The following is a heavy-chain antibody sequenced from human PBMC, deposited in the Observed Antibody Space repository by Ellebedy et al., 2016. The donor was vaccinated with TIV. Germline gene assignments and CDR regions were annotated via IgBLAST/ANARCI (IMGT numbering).Heavy chain of an antibody. D-gene: IGHD5-12*01. Sequence: ASVKVSCKGSEGSLSRSAISWVRQAPGQGLEWMGGIHPTFGPTTYAQRFQGRVLITADESTSTAYMELRSLRSDDTAVYYCARDMVQGMVARYLWFDYWGQGTRVTVSS. J-gene: IGHJ4*02. CDR2: IHPTFGPT. V-gene: IGHV1-69*13. CDR1: EGSLSRSA. CDR3: ARDMVQGMVARYLWFDY.